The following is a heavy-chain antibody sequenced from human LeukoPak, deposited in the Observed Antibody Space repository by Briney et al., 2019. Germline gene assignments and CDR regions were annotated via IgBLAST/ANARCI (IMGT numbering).Heavy chain of an antibody. Sequence: PGGSLRLSCVASGFTFSSYWMSWVRQAPGKGLEWVANINLDGNEKYYIDSVKGRFTISRDNAKNSLYLQMSSLRAEDTALYYCAREVAAGIGAYNYWGQGTLVTVSS. CDR3: AREVAAGIGAYNY. V-gene: IGHV3-7*01. CDR1: GFTFSSYW. CDR2: INLDGNEK. D-gene: IGHD6-13*01. J-gene: IGHJ4*02.